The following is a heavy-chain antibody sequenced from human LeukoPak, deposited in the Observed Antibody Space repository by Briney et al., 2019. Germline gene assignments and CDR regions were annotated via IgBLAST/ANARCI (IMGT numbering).Heavy chain of an antibody. D-gene: IGHD6-13*01. Sequence: ASVKVSCKASGYTFTSYYMHWVRQAPGQGLEWMGIINPSGGSTSYAQKFQGRVTMTRDTSISTAYMELSRLRSDDTAVYYCARGRSSPNYFDYWGQGTLVTVSS. CDR2: INPSGGST. J-gene: IGHJ4*02. CDR1: GYTFTSYY. CDR3: ARGRSSPNYFDY. V-gene: IGHV1-46*01.